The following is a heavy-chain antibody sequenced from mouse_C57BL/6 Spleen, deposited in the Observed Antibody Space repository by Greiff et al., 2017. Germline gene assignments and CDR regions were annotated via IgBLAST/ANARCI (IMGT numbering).Heavy chain of an antibody. CDR2: IDPETGGT. CDR1: GYTFTDYE. Sequence: QVQLQQSGAELVRPGASVTLSCKASGYTFTDYEMHWVKQTPVPGLAWIGAIDPETGGTAYTQKFKGKAILTADKSSSTAYMELRSLTSEDSAVYYCTDSPWFAYWGQGTLVTVSA. J-gene: IGHJ3*01. V-gene: IGHV1-15*01. D-gene: IGHD2-12*01. CDR3: TDSPWFAY.